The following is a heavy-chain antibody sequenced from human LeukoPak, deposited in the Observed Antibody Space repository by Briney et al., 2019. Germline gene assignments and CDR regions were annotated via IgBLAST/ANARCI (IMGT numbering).Heavy chain of an antibody. CDR2: ISSSSCYI. CDR3: ARSSIAAAGHLDY. CDR1: GFTFSSYS. Sequence: GGSLRLSCAASGFTFSSYSMNWVRQAPGKGLEWVSSISSSSCYIYYADSVKGRFTISRDIAKNSLYLQMNSLRAEDTAVYYCARSSIAAAGHLDYWGQGTLVTVSS. J-gene: IGHJ4*02. V-gene: IGHV3-21*01. D-gene: IGHD6-13*01.